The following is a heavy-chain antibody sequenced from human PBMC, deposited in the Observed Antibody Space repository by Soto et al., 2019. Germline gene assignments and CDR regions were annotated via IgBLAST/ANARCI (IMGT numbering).Heavy chain of an antibody. CDR2: IDPSDSYT. D-gene: IGHD6-13*01. CDR3: ASARGLAAAYYYYGMDV. J-gene: IGHJ6*02. CDR1: GYSFTSYW. Sequence: PGESLKISCKVSGYSFTSYWISWVRQMPGKGLEWMGRIDPSDSYTNYSPSFQGHVTISADKSISTAYLQWSSLKASDTAMYYCASARGLAAAYYYYGMDVWGQGTTVTVSS. V-gene: IGHV5-10-1*01.